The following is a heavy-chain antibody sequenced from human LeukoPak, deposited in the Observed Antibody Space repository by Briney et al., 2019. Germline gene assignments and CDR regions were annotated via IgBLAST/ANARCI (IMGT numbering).Heavy chain of an antibody. J-gene: IGHJ5*02. CDR1: GGSFSGYY. CDR2: INHSGST. V-gene: IGHV4-34*01. Sequence: SETLSLTCAVYGGSFSGYYWSWIRQPPGKGLEWIGEINHSGSTNYNPSLKSRVTISVDTSKNQFSLKLSSVTAADTAVYYCARAKLGEFDPWGQGTLVTVSS. CDR3: ARAKLGEFDP. D-gene: IGHD7-27*01.